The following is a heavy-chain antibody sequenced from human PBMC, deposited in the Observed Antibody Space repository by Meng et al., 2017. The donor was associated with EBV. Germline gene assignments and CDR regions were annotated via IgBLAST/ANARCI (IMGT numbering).Heavy chain of an antibody. CDR3: AKGADLAAAGTFWFDP. Sequence: GQLVQSGAEVKKPGASVQVSCKASGYTFTGYYMHWVRQAPGQGLEWMGRINPNSGGTNYAQKFQGRVTMTRDTSISTAYMELSRLRSDDTAVYYCAKGADLAAAGTFWFDPWGQGTLVTVSS. CDR1: GYTFTGYY. D-gene: IGHD6-13*01. CDR2: INPNSGGT. J-gene: IGHJ5*02. V-gene: IGHV1-2*06.